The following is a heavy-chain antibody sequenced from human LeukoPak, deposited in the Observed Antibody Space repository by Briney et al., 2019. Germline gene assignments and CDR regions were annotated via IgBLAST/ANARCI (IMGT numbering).Heavy chain of an antibody. J-gene: IGHJ4*02. Sequence: PSETLSLTCTVSGGSINSSSYYWSWIRQPAGKGLEWIGRIYTSGSTNYNPSLKSRVTMSVDTSKNQFSLKLSSVTAADTAVYYCAKLGQVAGLDYWGQGTLVTVSS. CDR2: IYTSGST. V-gene: IGHV4-61*02. D-gene: IGHD6-19*01. CDR1: GGSINSSSYY. CDR3: AKLGQVAGLDY.